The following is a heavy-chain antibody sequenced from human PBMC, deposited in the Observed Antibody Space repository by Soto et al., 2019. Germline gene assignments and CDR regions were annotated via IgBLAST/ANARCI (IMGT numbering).Heavy chain of an antibody. CDR2: INHSGST. CDR1: DGSMNSDSSY. J-gene: IGHJ4*02. CDR3: ARLGGYVSVGYYYLWDS. Sequence: QLQLQESGPGLVKPSETLSLTCRVSDGSMNSDSSYWGWIRQPPGKGPEWIGVINHSGSTYHNLSLKGRVTMSVDESRNQFSLKLTSMTAADTAVYYCARLGGYVSVGYYYLWDSWGQGTLVTVSS. V-gene: IGHV4-39*01. D-gene: IGHD3-22*01.